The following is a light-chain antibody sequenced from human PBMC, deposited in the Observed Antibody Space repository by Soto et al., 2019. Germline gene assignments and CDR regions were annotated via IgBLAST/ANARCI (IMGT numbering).Light chain of an antibody. J-gene: IGLJ1*01. CDR3: SSYTSSSTLVYV. CDR1: SSDVGGYNY. Sequence: QSVLTQPASVSGSPGQSITISCTGTSSDVGGYNYVSWYQQHPGKAPKLMIYDVSNRPSGVSNRFSGSKSGNTASLTISGLQAEDEADYDCSSYTSSSTLVYVFGTGTKLTVL. CDR2: DVS. V-gene: IGLV2-14*01.